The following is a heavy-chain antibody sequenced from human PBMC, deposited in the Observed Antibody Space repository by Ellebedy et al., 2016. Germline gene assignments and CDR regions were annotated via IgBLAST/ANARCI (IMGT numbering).Heavy chain of an antibody. Sequence: GESLKISCKGSGYNFADYWTVWVRQMPGKGLEWMGIIYPGDSDTRYSPSFQGQVTISADKSISTTYLQWSSLKALDTAMYFCARRTGSYLFDYWGQGTLVTVSS. CDR2: IYPGDSDT. V-gene: IGHV5-51*01. D-gene: IGHD1-26*01. CDR3: ARRTGSYLFDY. J-gene: IGHJ4*02. CDR1: GYNFADYW.